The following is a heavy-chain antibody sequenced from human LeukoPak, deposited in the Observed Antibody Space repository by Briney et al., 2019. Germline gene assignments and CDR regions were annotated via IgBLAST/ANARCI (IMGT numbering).Heavy chain of an antibody. CDR2: MEQDGSQK. CDR1: GFTFSNYW. V-gene: IGHV3-7*01. Sequence: PGGSLRLSCAASGFTFSNYWMTWVRQAPGKGLEWVANMEQDGSQKSYVDSVKGRFTISRDNTKNSLYMQMDSLRPEDTAVYYCGVDGGYWGQGTLVTVSS. CDR3: GVDGGY. D-gene: IGHD2-15*01. J-gene: IGHJ4*02.